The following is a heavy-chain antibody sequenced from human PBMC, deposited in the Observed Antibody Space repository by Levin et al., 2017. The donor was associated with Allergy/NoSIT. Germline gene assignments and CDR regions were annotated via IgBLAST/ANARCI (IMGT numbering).Heavy chain of an antibody. D-gene: IGHD4-11*01. J-gene: IGHJ4*02. CDR3: ANTVTTSAGSGGGFGL. V-gene: IGHV4-39*01. Sequence: SETLSLTCTVSGASISSTSYHWGWIRQPPGKGLEWIANFYYSGNTYYSPSLKSRLTISVDTSKNQFSLNLRSVTAADTAVYYCANTVTTSAGSGGGFGLWGQGTLVTVSS. CDR1: GASISSTSYH. CDR2: FYYSGNT.